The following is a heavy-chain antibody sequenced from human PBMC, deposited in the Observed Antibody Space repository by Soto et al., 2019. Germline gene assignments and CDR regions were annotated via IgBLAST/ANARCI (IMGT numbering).Heavy chain of an antibody. D-gene: IGHD5-18*01. Sequence: XATLSLPCAVYGGSFSGYYWSWIRQPPGKGLEWIGEINHSGSTNYNPSLKSRVTISVDTSKNQFSLKLSSVTAADTAVYYCARGVTAMVTGGYYFDYWGQGTQVTVSS. CDR2: INHSGST. J-gene: IGHJ4*02. CDR1: GGSFSGYY. V-gene: IGHV4-34*01. CDR3: ARGVTAMVTGGYYFDY.